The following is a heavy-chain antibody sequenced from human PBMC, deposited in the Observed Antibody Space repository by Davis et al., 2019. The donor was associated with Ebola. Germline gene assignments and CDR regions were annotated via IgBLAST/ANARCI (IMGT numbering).Heavy chain of an antibody. CDR1: GYIFTSYA. CDR3: ARSGIAAAAYYFDY. V-gene: IGHV1-3*01. Sequence: ASVKVSCKASGYIFTSYAMHWVRQAPGQRLEWMGWINAGNGNTKYSQKFQGRVTMTRNTSISTAYMELSSLRSEDTAVYYCARSGIAAAAYYFDYWGQGTLVTVSS. J-gene: IGHJ4*02. D-gene: IGHD6-13*01. CDR2: INAGNGNT.